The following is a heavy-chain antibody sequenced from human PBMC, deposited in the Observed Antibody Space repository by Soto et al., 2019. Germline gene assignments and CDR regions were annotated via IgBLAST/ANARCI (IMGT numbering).Heavy chain of an antibody. Sequence: GGSLRLSCAASGFTFDDYAMHWVRQAPGKGLEWVSGISWNSGSIGYADSVKGRFTISRDNAKNSLYLQMNSLRAEDTALYYCAKDYGDYGGSSYYFDYWGQGTLVTVS. CDR2: ISWNSGSI. V-gene: IGHV3-9*01. D-gene: IGHD4-17*01. CDR1: GFTFDDYA. CDR3: AKDYGDYGGSSYYFDY. J-gene: IGHJ4*02.